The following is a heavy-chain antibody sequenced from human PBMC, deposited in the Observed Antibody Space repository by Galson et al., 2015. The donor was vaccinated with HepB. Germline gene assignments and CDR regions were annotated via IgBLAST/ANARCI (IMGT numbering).Heavy chain of an antibody. CDR3: ARGDGIVVVTGTRFDP. CDR1: GGTFSSYA. J-gene: IGHJ5*02. D-gene: IGHD3-22*01. Sequence: SVKVSCKASGGTFSSYAISRVRQAPGQGLEWMGRIIPILGIANYAQKFQGGVTITADKSTSTAYMELSSLRSEDTAVYYCARGDGIVVVTGTRFDPWGQGTLVTVSS. CDR2: IIPILGIA. V-gene: IGHV1-69*04.